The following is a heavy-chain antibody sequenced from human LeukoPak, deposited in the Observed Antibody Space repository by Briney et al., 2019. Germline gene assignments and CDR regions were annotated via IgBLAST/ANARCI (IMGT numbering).Heavy chain of an antibody. J-gene: IGHJ4*02. D-gene: IGHD6-19*01. CDR1: GFTFSSYA. V-gene: IGHV3-30-3*01. CDR3: ARADGSVAGPPSGH. CDR2: ISYDGSDK. Sequence: GGSLRLSCAASGFTFSSYAMHWVRQAPGKGLEWVAIISYDGSDKYYADSVKGRLNISRDNSKSTLYLQMISLRTEDTAVYYCARADGSVAGPPSGHWGQGTLVTVSS.